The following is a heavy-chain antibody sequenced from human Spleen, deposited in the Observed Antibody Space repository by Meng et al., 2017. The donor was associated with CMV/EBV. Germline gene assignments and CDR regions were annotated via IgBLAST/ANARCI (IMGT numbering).Heavy chain of an antibody. CDR1: GFTFSSYS. J-gene: IGHJ6*02. Sequence: LSLTCAGSGFTFSSYSMNWVRQAPGKGLEWVSYISSSSSTIYYADSVKGRFTISRDNAKDSLYLQMNSLGAEDTAVYYCARPQESPRMWGQGTAVTVSS. CDR2: ISSSSSTI. V-gene: IGHV3-48*04. CDR3: ARPQESPRM.